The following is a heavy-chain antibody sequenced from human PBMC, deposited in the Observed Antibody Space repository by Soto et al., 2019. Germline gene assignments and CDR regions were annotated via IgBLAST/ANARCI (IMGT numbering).Heavy chain of an antibody. V-gene: IGHV4-30-2*01. D-gene: IGHD6-13*01. J-gene: IGHJ4*02. CDR2: IYHSGST. CDR3: ARGIAAAGTGFDY. CDR1: GGSISSGGYS. Sequence: ASETLSLTCAVSGGSISSGGYSWSWIRQPPGKGLEWIGYIYHSGSTYYNPSLKSRVTISVDRSKNQFSLKLSSVTAADTAVYYCARGIAAAGTGFDYWGQGTLVTVSS.